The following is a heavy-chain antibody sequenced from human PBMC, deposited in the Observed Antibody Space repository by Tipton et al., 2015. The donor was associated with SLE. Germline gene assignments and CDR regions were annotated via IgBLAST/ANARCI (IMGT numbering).Heavy chain of an antibody. Sequence: TLSLTCTVSGGYISSSSYYWVWIRQPPGKGLEWIGSIYYSGSTNYNPSLKSRVTMSIDTSKRQFSLRLNSVTAADTAVYYCAKPLYDYWSSSPLDSWGQGTLVTVSS. CDR1: GGYISSSSYY. CDR3: AKPLYDYWSSSPLDS. J-gene: IGHJ4*02. D-gene: IGHD3-3*01. CDR2: IYYSGST. V-gene: IGHV4-39*01.